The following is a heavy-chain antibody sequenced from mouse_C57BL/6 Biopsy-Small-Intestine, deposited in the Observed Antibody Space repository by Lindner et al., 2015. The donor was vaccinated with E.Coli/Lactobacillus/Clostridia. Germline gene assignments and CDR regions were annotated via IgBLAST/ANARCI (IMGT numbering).Heavy chain of an antibody. CDR1: GYTFTTFW. Sequence: VQLQESGAELAEHGASVKLSCKASGYTFTTFWMHWVKQRPGQGLEWIGYINTASGYAKYNQKFKDQATLTVDKSSSTAYMELSSLTSEDSAVYFCAREGYYGSSYGWFTYWGQGTLVTVSA. V-gene: IGHV1-7*01. CDR2: INTASGYA. D-gene: IGHD1-1*01. CDR3: AREGYYGSSYGWFTY. J-gene: IGHJ3*01.